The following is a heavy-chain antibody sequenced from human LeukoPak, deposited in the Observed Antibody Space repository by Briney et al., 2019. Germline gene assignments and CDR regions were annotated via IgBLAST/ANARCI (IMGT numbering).Heavy chain of an antibody. Sequence: GASVKVSCKASGYTFTSYGISWVRQAPGQGLEWMGWISAYNGNTNYAQKLQGRVTMTTDTSTSTAYMELRSLRSDDTAVYYCARSYYYDSSGYYGWFDPWGQGTLVTVSS. D-gene: IGHD3-22*01. J-gene: IGHJ5*02. CDR3: ARSYYYDSSGYYGWFDP. CDR1: GYTFTSYG. V-gene: IGHV1-18*01. CDR2: ISAYNGNT.